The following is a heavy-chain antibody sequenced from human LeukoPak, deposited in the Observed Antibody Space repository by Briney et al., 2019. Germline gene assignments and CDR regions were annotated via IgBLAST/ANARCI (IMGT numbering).Heavy chain of an antibody. J-gene: IGHJ3*02. CDR3: ARENFGSGSYHGDDACDI. V-gene: IGHV4-39*07. CDR2: IYYSGNT. CDR1: GGSISNTNYY. D-gene: IGHD3-10*01. Sequence: SETLSLTCTVSGGSISNTNYYWGWIRQPPGKGLEWIGSIYYSGNTYYSPSLKSRVTLSIEKSKNQFSLKLSSVTAADTAVYFCARENFGSGSYHGDDACDIWGQGTMVTVSS.